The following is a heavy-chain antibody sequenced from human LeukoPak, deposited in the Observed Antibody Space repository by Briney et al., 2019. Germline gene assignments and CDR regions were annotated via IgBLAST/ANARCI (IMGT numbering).Heavy chain of an antibody. CDR2: IYNSGST. J-gene: IGHJ4*02. V-gene: IGHV4-39*07. D-gene: IGHD3-22*01. Sequence: SETLSLTCTVSGGSISSSSYYWGWIRQPPGKGLEWIGSIYNSGSTYYNPSLKSRVTISVDTSKNQFSLNLSSVTAADTAVYYCARGGWLLSYFDYWGQGTLVTVSS. CDR1: GGSISSSSYY. CDR3: ARGGWLLSYFDY.